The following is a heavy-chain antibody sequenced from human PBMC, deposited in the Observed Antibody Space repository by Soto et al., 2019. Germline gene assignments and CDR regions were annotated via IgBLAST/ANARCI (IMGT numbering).Heavy chain of an antibody. J-gene: IGHJ5*02. V-gene: IGHV4-30-4*01. CDR1: GGSISIGDYY. Sequence: PSETLSLTCTVSGGSISIGDYYWSWIRQPPGKGLEWIGYIYYSGSTYYNPSLKSRVTISVDTSKNQFSLKLSSVTAADTAVYYCARQSIAARPGWFDPWGQGTLVTVSS. CDR2: IYYSGST. D-gene: IGHD6-6*01. CDR3: ARQSIAARPGWFDP.